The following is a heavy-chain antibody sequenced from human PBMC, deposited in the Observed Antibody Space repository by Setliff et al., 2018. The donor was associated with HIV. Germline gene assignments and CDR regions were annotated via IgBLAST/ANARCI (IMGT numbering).Heavy chain of an antibody. CDR1: GYTFTGYY. D-gene: IGHD6-13*01. V-gene: IGHV1-2*02. CDR2: IDPNSGDT. CDR3: ARAAGYSSSWHRYAFEI. Sequence: GASVKVSCKASGYTFTGYYLHWVRQAPGQGLDGMGWIDPNSGDTNYEQKFQGRVSMTRDTSISTVYMELSSLRSDDTAVYYCARAAGYSSSWHRYAFEIWGQGTMVTVSS. J-gene: IGHJ3*02.